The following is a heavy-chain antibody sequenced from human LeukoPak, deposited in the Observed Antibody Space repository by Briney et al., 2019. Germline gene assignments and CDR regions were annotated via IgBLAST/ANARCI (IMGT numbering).Heavy chain of an antibody. Sequence: PGGSLRLSCEASGFIFSGYWMSWIRQPPGKGLEWIGSIYYSGSTYYNPSLKSRVTISVDTSKNQFSLKLSSVTAADTAVYYCARVNDFWSGYSSPYFDYWGQGTLVTVSS. J-gene: IGHJ4*02. CDR2: IYYSGST. CDR3: ARVNDFWSGYSSPYFDY. V-gene: IGHV4-39*07. CDR1: GFIFSGYW. D-gene: IGHD3-3*01.